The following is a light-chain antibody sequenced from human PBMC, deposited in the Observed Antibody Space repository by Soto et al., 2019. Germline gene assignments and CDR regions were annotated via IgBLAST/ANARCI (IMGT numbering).Light chain of an antibody. Sequence: EIVLTQSPGTLSLSPGERATLSCRASQSVSSTYIAWYQQNPGQVPRLLISGASSRATGIPDRFSGSGSGTDFTLTISRLEPEDFAVYFCQQYGRSPPFTFGQGTKVEIK. CDR2: GAS. CDR3: QQYGRSPPFT. CDR1: QSVSSTY. J-gene: IGKJ2*01. V-gene: IGKV3-20*01.